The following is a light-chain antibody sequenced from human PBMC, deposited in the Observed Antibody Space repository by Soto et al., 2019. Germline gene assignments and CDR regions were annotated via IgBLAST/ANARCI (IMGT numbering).Light chain of an antibody. V-gene: IGKV1-39*01. CDR1: QSISTH. CDR2: AAS. J-gene: IGKJ4*01. CDR3: QQSYTIRT. Sequence: DIPMTQSPSSLSASVGDRVTITCRASQSISTHLNWYQQKPGKAPNLFIFAASSLKSGVPSRFSGSGSGTDFTLTISSLQPEDFATYYCQQSYTIRTFGGGTKVEIK.